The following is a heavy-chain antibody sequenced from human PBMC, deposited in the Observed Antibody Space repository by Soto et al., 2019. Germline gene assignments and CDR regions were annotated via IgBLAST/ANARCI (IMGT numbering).Heavy chain of an antibody. D-gene: IGHD5-18*01. CDR3: ARGTAMVTYFDY. J-gene: IGHJ4*02. CDR2: INHSGST. V-gene: IGHV4-34*01. CDR1: GGSFSGYY. Sequence: QVQLQQWGAGLLKPSETLSLTCAVYGGSFSGYYWSWIRQPPGKGLEWIGEINHSGSTNYNPSLKSRVTISVDTSKNQFSLKLSSVTAADTAVYYCARGTAMVTYFDYWGQGTLVTVSS.